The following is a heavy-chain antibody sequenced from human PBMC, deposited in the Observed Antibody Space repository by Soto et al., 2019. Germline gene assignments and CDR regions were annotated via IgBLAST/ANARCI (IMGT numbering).Heavy chain of an antibody. CDR2: IYHSGST. D-gene: IGHD2-15*01. Sequence: SDTLXLTCAVPSGSISSVSWRSCVRQPTGQGLEWIGEIYHSGSTNYNPSLKTRVTTSLDKSKHQFSLKLSSVTAADTAMEYGPRRRGDCSGGSCYGLAFDYWGQRTLITVSS. V-gene: IGHV4-4*02. CDR3: PRRRGDCSGGSCYGLAFDY. CDR1: SGSISSVSW. J-gene: IGHJ4*02.